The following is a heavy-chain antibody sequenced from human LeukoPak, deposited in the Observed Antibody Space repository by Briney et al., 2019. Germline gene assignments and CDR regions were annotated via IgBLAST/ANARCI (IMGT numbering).Heavy chain of an antibody. Sequence: ASVKVSCKASGYTFTGYYMHWVRQAPGQGLEWMGWISVYNGDTNYAQSLQGRLTMTTDTSTSTAYMELRSLRSDDTAVHYCARWAPSGDRDYYYYYMDVWGKGTTVTVSS. D-gene: IGHD2-21*02. J-gene: IGHJ6*03. V-gene: IGHV1-18*04. CDR1: GYTFTGYY. CDR3: ARWAPSGDRDYYYYYMDV. CDR2: ISVYNGDT.